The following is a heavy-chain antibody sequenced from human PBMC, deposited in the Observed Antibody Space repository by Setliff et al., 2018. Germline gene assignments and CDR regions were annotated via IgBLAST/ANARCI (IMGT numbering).Heavy chain of an antibody. CDR3: AKDPNYYDSSGYPGYFDY. D-gene: IGHD3-22*01. Sequence: GGSLRLSCAASGFTLSSYAMSWVRQAPGKGLEWVSAISGSGGSTYYADSVKGRFTISRDNSKNTLYLQMNSLRAEDTAVYYCAKDPNYYDSSGYPGYFDYWGQGTLVTVSS. CDR2: ISGSGGST. V-gene: IGHV3-23*01. J-gene: IGHJ4*02. CDR1: GFTLSSYA.